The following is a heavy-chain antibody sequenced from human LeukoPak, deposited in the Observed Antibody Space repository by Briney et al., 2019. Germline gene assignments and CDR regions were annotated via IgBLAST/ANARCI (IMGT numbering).Heavy chain of an antibody. D-gene: IGHD1-14*01. CDR1: RFTFSSYG. Sequence: GGSLRLSCAASRFTFSSYGMHWVRQAPGKGLEWVAYIQYDGSNEQYADSVKGRFTISRDNAKNSLYLQMNSLRAEDAAVYYCANTAGYKVYWGQGTLVTVSS. J-gene: IGHJ4*02. CDR2: IQYDGSNE. CDR3: ANTAGYKVY. V-gene: IGHV3-30*02.